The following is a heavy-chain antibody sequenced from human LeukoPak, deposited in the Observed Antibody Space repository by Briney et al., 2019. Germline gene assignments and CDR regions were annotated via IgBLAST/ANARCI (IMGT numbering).Heavy chain of an antibody. CDR2: ISSSSSTI. Sequence: GGSLRLSCAASGFTFSSYSMNWVRQAPGKGLEWVSYISSSSSTIYYADSVKGRFTISRDNAKNSLYLQMNSLRDEDTAVYYCAREYHYYDSSGYYFRGQGTLVTVSS. D-gene: IGHD3-22*01. CDR1: GFTFSSYS. CDR3: AREYHYYDSSGYYF. V-gene: IGHV3-48*02. J-gene: IGHJ4*02.